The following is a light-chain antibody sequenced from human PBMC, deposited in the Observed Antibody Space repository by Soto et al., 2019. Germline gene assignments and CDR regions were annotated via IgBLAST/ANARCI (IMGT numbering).Light chain of an antibody. V-gene: IGKV3-15*01. CDR2: GAS. J-gene: IGKJ1*01. CDR3: QQYNNWPWT. CDR1: QSVSSN. Sequence: EIVMTQSPATLSVSPGERATLSCRASQSVSSNLAWYQQKPGQAPRLLIYGASPRATGILARFSGSGSGTEFTLTISSLQSEDFAVYYCQQYNNWPWTFGQGTKVDIK.